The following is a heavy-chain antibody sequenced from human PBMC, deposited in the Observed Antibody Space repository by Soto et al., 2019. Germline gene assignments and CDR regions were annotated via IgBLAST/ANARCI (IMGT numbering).Heavy chain of an antibody. J-gene: IGHJ4*02. CDR1: AGSITSGGYY. CDR3: ARDPLGTPFAYFKS. CDR2: IYYSGST. D-gene: IGHD3-16*01. Sequence: QGQLQESGPGLVKPSQTLSLTCTVSAGSITSGGYYWSWIRQHPGKGLEWIGNIYYSGSTYYNPSLKSRVTISVDTSKNQFALKLSPVTAADTAVYYCARDPLGTPFAYFKSWGQGTLVNVSS. V-gene: IGHV4-31*03.